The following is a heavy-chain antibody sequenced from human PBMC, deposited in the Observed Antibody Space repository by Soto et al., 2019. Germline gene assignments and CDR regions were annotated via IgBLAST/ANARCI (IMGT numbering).Heavy chain of an antibody. V-gene: IGHV3-23*01. CDR1: GFTFSSYA. Sequence: GSLRLSCAASGFTFSSYAMSWVRQAPGKGLEWVSAISGSGGYTHHADSVKGRFTISRDNSKNTLYLQMNSLRAEDTAVYYCAKPPEGKYYFDYWGQGTLVTVSS. CDR3: AKPPEGKYYFDY. J-gene: IGHJ4*02. CDR2: ISGSGGYT.